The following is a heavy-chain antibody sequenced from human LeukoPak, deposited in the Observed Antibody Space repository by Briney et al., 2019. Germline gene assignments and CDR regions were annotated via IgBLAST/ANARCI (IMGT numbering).Heavy chain of an antibody. D-gene: IGHD6-13*01. Sequence: GGSLRLSCAASGFTFSDYYMSWIRQAPGKGLEWVSYISSSGSTIYYADSVKGRFTISRDNAKNSLYLQMNSLRAEDMALYYCAKEGIAAAGQSAFDIWGQGTMVTVSS. CDR1: GFTFSDYY. CDR2: ISSSGSTI. V-gene: IGHV3-11*01. CDR3: AKEGIAAAGQSAFDI. J-gene: IGHJ3*02.